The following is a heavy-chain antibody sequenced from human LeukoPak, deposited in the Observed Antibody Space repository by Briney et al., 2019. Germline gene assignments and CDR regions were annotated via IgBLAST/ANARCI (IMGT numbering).Heavy chain of an antibody. CDR3: ARRIDDILTGYIPTYYYYYMDV. J-gene: IGHJ6*03. V-gene: IGHV1-18*01. CDR2: VSAYNGST. Sequence: ASVKVSCKASGYTFTSYGISWVRQAPGQGLEWMGWVSAYNGSTNYAQKLQGRVTMTTDTSTSTAYMELRSLRSDDTAVYYCARRIDDILTGYIPTYYYYYMDVWGKGTTVTVSS. D-gene: IGHD3-9*01. CDR1: GYTFTSYG.